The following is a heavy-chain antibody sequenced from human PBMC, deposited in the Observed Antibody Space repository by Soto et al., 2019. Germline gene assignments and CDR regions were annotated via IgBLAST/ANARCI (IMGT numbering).Heavy chain of an antibody. CDR3: AADPLLLWFGDPPDGHYYYGMDV. D-gene: IGHD3-10*01. J-gene: IGHJ6*02. CDR2: ISAYNGNT. Sequence: GASVKVSCKASGYTFTSYGISWVRQAPGQGLEWMGWISAYNGNTNYAQKLQGRVTMTTDTSTSTAYMELRSLRSDDTAVYYCAADPLLLWFGDPPDGHYYYGMDVWGQGTTVTVSS. CDR1: GYTFTSYG. V-gene: IGHV1-18*01.